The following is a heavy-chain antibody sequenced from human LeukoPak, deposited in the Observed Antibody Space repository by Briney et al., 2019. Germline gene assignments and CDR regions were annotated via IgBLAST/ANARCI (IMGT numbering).Heavy chain of an antibody. CDR2: IYHTGST. D-gene: IGHD2-2*01. CDR1: GYSFTSGHY. Sequence: SETLSLTCSVSGYSFTSGHYWGWIRQPPGKGLEWIGNIYHTGSTHYNPSLKSRVTISVDTSKNQFSLKLSSVTAADTAVYYCPRYCSSTSCILRGFDYWGQGTLVTVSS. CDR3: PRYCSSTSCILRGFDY. J-gene: IGHJ4*02. V-gene: IGHV4-38-2*01.